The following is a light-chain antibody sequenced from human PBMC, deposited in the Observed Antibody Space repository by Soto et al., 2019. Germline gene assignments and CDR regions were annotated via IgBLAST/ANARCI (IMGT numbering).Light chain of an antibody. CDR3: QQRANWWT. CDR1: QSVSSH. J-gene: IGKJ1*01. V-gene: IGKV3-11*01. CDR2: DAY. Sequence: EIVVTQSPATLSLSPGERATLSCRASQSVSSHLAWYQQKPGQAPRLLIYDAYNRATGIPARFSGSGSGTDFPLTISSLEPEDFAVYYCQQRANWWTFGQGTKVEVK.